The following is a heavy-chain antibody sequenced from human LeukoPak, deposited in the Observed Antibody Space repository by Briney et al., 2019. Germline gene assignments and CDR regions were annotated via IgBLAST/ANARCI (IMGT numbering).Heavy chain of an antibody. CDR3: ARDHGLDYYDSSGYYPFDY. CDR2: IKQDGSEK. J-gene: IGHJ4*02. CDR1: GFTFSSYW. V-gene: IGHV3-7*01. Sequence: GGSLRLSCAASGFTFSSYWMSWVRQAPGKGLEWVANIKQDGSEKYYVDSVKGRFTISRDNAKNSLYLQMNSLRAEDTAVYYCARDHGLDYYDSSGYYPFDYWGQGTLVTVSS. D-gene: IGHD3-22*01.